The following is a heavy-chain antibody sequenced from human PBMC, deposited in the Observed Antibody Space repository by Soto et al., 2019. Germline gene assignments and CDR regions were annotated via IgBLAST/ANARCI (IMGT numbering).Heavy chain of an antibody. CDR1: GFTFSSYA. V-gene: IGHV3-23*01. D-gene: IGHD3-3*01. CDR3: ASARLRFLEWPTDAFDI. J-gene: IGHJ3*02. Sequence: SLRLSCAASGFTFSSYAMSWARQAPGKGLEWVSAISGTGGDTYYPGSVKGRFTISRDNAKNSLYLQMNSLRAEDTAVYYCASARLRFLEWPTDAFDIWGQGTMVTVSS. CDR2: ISGTGGDT.